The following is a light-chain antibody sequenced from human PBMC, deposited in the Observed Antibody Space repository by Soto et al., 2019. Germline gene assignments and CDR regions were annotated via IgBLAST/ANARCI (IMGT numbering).Light chain of an antibody. CDR2: GAS. V-gene: IGKV3-20*01. CDR1: QSVNNN. CDR3: QQYGSSPPA. J-gene: IGKJ5*01. Sequence: EIVLTQSPATLSLSPGERATLSCRASQSVNNNLAWYQQKPGQAPRLLIYGASSRATGIPDRFSGSGSGTDFTLTISRLEPEDFAVYYCQQYGSSPPAFGQGTRLEIK.